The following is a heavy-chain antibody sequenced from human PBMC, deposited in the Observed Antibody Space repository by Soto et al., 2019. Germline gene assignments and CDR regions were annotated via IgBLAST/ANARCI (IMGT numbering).Heavy chain of an antibody. CDR1: GFTFSSYA. V-gene: IGHV3-23*01. Sequence: EVQLLESGGGLVQPGESLRLSCAASGFTFSSYAMSWVRQAPGEGLELVSTISAGGSTTYYADSVKGRFTISRDNSKNTLHLQMNSLRAEDTAVYYCAKPGPTGTKGRTHPWFDSWGQGNLVTVSS. CDR3: AKPGPTGTKGRTHPWFDS. D-gene: IGHD1-7*01. J-gene: IGHJ5*01. CDR2: ISAGGSTT.